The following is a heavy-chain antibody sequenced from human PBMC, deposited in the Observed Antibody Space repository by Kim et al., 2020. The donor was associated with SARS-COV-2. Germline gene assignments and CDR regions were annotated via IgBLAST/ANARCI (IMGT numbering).Heavy chain of an antibody. J-gene: IGHJ4*02. CDR3: ARDAYYYGSGPFDY. D-gene: IGHD3-10*01. V-gene: IGHV3-30*07. Sequence: ADSVKGRFTISRDNSKNTLYLQMNSLRAEDTAVYYCARDAYYYGSGPFDYWGQGTLVTVSS.